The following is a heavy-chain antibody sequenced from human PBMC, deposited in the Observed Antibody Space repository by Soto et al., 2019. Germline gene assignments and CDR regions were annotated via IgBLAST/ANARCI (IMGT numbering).Heavy chain of an antibody. J-gene: IGHJ3*02. CDR2: ISTTSSYI. V-gene: IGHV3-21*01. CDR3: AREGDDYGDDKRAVDI. CDR1: GFTFRSYS. D-gene: IGHD4-17*01. Sequence: EVQLVESGGGLVKPGGSLRLSCEASGFTFRSYSMNWVRQAPGKGLEWVSAISTTSSYIYYGDSVKGRFTISRDNDKNSLVLQMNSLRAEDTAIYYCAREGDDYGDDKRAVDIWGQGTTVTVSS.